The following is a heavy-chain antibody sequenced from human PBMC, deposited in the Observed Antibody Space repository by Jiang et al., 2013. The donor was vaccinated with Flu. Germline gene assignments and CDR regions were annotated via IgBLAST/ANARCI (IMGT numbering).Heavy chain of an antibody. D-gene: IGHD4-23*01. J-gene: IGHJ6*02. CDR3: ARQGGNSVFDYNYSMDV. CDR2: IYYSGNT. CDR1: GGSLSAYY. V-gene: IGHV4-59*08. Sequence: SGPGLVKPSETLTLTCAVSGGSLSAYYWSWIRQPPGKGLEWIGHIYYSGNTNYNPSLMSRVTISADTSKNQFSLKLRSVTAADTAIYFCARQGGNSVFDYNYSMDVWGQGTTVTVSS.